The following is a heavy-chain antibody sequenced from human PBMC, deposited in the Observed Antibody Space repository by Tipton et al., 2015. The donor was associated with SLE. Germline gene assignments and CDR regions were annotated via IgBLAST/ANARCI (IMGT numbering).Heavy chain of an antibody. CDR3: ARVPRPDSSGSPLGY. D-gene: IGHD3-22*01. J-gene: IGHJ4*02. Sequence: SLRLSCAASGFTFSTYGMHWVRQAPGKGLEWVSSISSSSSYIYYADSVKGRFTISRDNAKNSLYLQMNSLRAEDTAVYYCARVPRPDSSGSPLGYWGQGTLVTVSS. CDR1: GFTFSTYG. CDR2: ISSSSSYI. V-gene: IGHV3-21*01.